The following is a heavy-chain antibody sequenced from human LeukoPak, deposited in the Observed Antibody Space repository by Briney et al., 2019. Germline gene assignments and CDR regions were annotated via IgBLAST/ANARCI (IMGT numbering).Heavy chain of an antibody. Sequence: SETLSLTCTVSGGSLNRFYWSWIRHPPGKGLEWIGYAYYTGSTNFNPSLTSRVTLSLDTSRNQFSLKLTSLAAADTAVYYCAIGAMATTPFFDYWGQGTLVTVSS. CDR1: GGSLNRFY. CDR2: AYYTGST. D-gene: IGHD5-24*01. V-gene: IGHV4-59*01. CDR3: AIGAMATTPFFDY. J-gene: IGHJ4*02.